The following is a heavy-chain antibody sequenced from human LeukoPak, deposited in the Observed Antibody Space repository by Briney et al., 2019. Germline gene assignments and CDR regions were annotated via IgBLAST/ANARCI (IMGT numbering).Heavy chain of an antibody. Sequence: SETLSLTCSVSGGSMNSYYWSWIRQSPGKGLGWIGYIYYSGSTNYNPSLKSRVTISVDTSKNQFSLKLSSVTAADTAVYYCARHVWLQPFDYWGQGTLVTVSS. J-gene: IGHJ4*02. V-gene: IGHV4-59*08. CDR2: IYYSGST. CDR3: ARHVWLQPFDY. D-gene: IGHD3-9*01. CDR1: GGSMNSYY.